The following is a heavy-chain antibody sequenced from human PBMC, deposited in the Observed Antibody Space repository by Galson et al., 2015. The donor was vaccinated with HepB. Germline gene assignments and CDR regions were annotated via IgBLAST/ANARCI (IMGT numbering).Heavy chain of an antibody. Sequence: SLRLSCAASGFTFNHYSMHWVRQGPGKGLEWVAVVSVEGSKRYSADSVKGRFTISRDNSKNILYLQIDSLRVEDTARYYCVRDAFCSSTSCSHTQYNYGLEVWGQGTTVTVSS. CDR1: GFTFNHYS. J-gene: IGHJ6*02. V-gene: IGHV3-30-3*01. D-gene: IGHD2-2*01. CDR3: VRDAFCSSTSCSHTQYNYGLEV. CDR2: VSVEGSKR.